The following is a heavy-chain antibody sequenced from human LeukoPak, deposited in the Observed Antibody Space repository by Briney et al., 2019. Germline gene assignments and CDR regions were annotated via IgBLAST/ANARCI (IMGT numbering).Heavy chain of an antibody. CDR3: AKDITGYYRPIDY. D-gene: IGHD3-9*01. J-gene: IGHJ4*02. Sequence: GGSLRLSCAASGFTFSSYAMHWVRQAPGKGLEWVAVISYDGSNKYYADSVKGRFTISRDNSKNMLYLQMNSLRAEDTAVYYCAKDITGYYRPIDYWGQGTLVTVSS. CDR2: ISYDGSNK. CDR1: GFTFSSYA. V-gene: IGHV3-30-3*02.